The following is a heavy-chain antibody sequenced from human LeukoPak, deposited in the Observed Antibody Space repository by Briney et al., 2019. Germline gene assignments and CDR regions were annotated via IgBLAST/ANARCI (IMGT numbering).Heavy chain of an antibody. J-gene: IGHJ4*02. D-gene: IGHD6-19*01. Sequence: GESLKISCKASGYSFTTYWIAWVRQLPGKGLEWLGMIYPGDSDTRYSPSFQGQLTISVDKSISIAYLQWSSLKASDTAMYYCARLLQGVAGTWGYWGQGGLVTV. CDR1: GYSFTTYW. V-gene: IGHV5-51*01. CDR2: IYPGDSDT. CDR3: ARLLQGVAGTWGY.